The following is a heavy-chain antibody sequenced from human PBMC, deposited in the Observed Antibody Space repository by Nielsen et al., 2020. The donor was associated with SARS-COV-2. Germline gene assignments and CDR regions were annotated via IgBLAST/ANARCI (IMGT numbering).Heavy chain of an antibody. CDR3: ARDGGYYGSGTYPRDYGMDV. V-gene: IGHV3-9*01. CDR2: ISWNSGSI. J-gene: IGHJ6*02. D-gene: IGHD3-10*01. Sequence: SLKISCAASGFTFDDYAMHWVRQAPGKGLEWVSGISWNSGSIGYADSVKGRFTISRDNAKNSLYLQMNSLRAEDTAVYYCARDGGYYGSGTYPRDYGMDVWGQGTTVTVSS. CDR1: GFTFDDYA.